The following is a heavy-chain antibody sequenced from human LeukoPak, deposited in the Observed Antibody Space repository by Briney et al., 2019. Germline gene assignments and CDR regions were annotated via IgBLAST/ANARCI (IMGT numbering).Heavy chain of an antibody. J-gene: IGHJ5*02. CDR2: ISYDGTNK. V-gene: IGHV3-30*03. D-gene: IGHD2-21*01. CDR1: GFTVSSNY. CDR3: AASIPPAS. Sequence: PGGSLRLSCAASGFTVSSNYMSWVRQAPGKGLEWVAVISYDGTNKYYADSVKGRFTISRDNSKNTLYLQMNSLRAEDTAVYYCAASIPPASWGQGTLVTVSS.